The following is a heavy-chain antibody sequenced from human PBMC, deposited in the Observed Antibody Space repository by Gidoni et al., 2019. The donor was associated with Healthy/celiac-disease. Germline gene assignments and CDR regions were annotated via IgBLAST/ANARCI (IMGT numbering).Heavy chain of an antibody. CDR2: IDPSDSYT. CDR3: ARHQTYYDILTGYYGNFFDY. J-gene: IGHJ4*02. Sequence: EVQLVQSGAEVKKPGASLRISCKGSGYSFTSYWISWVHQMPGKGLEWMGRIDPSDSYTNYSPSFQGHVTISADKSISTAYLQWSSLKASDTAMYYCARHQTYYDILTGYYGNFFDYWGQGTLVTVSS. CDR1: GYSFTSYW. D-gene: IGHD3-9*01. V-gene: IGHV5-10-1*03.